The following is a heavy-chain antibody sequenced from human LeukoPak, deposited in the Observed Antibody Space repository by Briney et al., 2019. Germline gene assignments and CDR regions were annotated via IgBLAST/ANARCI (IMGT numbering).Heavy chain of an antibody. J-gene: IGHJ4*02. CDR1: GYTFTSYY. D-gene: IGHD4-17*01. CDR3: ARADDYGDYRG. V-gene: IGHV1-46*01. CDR2: INPSGGST. Sequence: SVKVSCMASGYTFTSYYMQWLRPAPGQGLEWMGIINPSGGSTSYAQKFQGRVTMTRDMSTSTVYMELSSLRSEDTAVYYCARADDYGDYRGWGQGTLVTVSS.